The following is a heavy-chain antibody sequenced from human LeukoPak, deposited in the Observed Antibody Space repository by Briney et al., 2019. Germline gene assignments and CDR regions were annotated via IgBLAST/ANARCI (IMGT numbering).Heavy chain of an antibody. Sequence: GASVNVSYIASGYTFTLYYMHWVRQAPGQGLEWIGCINLNSGGTNYAQKLQGRVTMTRDASTSTGYMELSRLRSDDTAVYYCASAIVVVTAIHDAFDIWGQGTMVTVSS. V-gene: IGHV1-2*02. CDR2: INLNSGGT. CDR3: ASAIVVVTAIHDAFDI. CDR1: GYTFTLYY. D-gene: IGHD2-21*02. J-gene: IGHJ3*02.